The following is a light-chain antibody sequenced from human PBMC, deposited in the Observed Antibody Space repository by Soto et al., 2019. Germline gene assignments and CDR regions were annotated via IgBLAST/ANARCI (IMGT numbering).Light chain of an antibody. J-gene: IGLJ2*01. CDR2: LNSDGSH. CDR3: QTWVTGIHI. V-gene: IGLV4-69*01. CDR1: SGHSNYA. Sequence: LVLTQSPSASASPGASVKLTCTLSSGHSNYAIAWHQQQPEKGPRFLMKLNSDGSHSKGDGIPDRFSGSSSGAERYLTISTLQSEDEADYYCQTWVTGIHIFGGGTKLTVL.